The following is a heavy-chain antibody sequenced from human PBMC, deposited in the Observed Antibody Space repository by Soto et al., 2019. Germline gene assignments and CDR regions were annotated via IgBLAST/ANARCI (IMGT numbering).Heavy chain of an antibody. CDR2: ITARGDSAAGDFT. CDR3: AKYGCSGSTCYRWFDS. CDR1: GFTFSNFV. D-gene: IGHD2-15*01. Sequence: EVQLLEAGGGVAQPGGSLRLSCAASGFTFSNFVMNWVRQAPGKRVEWVSSITARGDSAAGDFTYYADSVQGRFTISRATSKNTLYLQMNRLRAADTAVYYCAKYGCSGSTCYRWFDSWGQGTLVTVSS. J-gene: IGHJ5*01. V-gene: IGHV3-23*01.